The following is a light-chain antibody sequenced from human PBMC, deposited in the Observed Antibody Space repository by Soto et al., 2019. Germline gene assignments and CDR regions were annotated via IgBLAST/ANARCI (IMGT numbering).Light chain of an antibody. CDR2: TAT. V-gene: IGKV1-39*01. Sequence: DIQITKSPTSLSASVGDTITINCRASQNIRSYLNWYQQKPGKAPKLLIYTATSLQSEVPSRFSGSGSETDFTLTISSLEPDDFATYYCQQTYSAPPWTFGPGTKVDIK. CDR1: QNIRSY. CDR3: QQTYSAPPWT. J-gene: IGKJ1*01.